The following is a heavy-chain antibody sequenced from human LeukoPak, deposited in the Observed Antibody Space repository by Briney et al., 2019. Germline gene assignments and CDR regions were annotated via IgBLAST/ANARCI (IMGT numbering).Heavy chain of an antibody. V-gene: IGHV3-23*01. CDR1: GFTFSSYA. CDR3: AKERNDYGDYVVNYNWFDP. J-gene: IGHJ5*02. Sequence: PGGSLRLSXAASGFTFSSYAMSWVRQAPGKGLEWVSAISGSGGSTYYADSVKGRFTISRDNSKNTLYLQMNSLRAEDTAVYYCAKERNDYGDYVVNYNWFDPWGQGTLVTVSS. D-gene: IGHD4-17*01. CDR2: ISGSGGST.